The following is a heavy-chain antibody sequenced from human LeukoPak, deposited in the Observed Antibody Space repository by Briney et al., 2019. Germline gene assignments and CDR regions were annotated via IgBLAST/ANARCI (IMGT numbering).Heavy chain of an antibody. J-gene: IGHJ5*02. D-gene: IGHD7-27*01. CDR1: GGSFTGYY. CDR2: ISHGGSS. CDR3: AGADWGYNWFDP. Sequence: SETLSLTCAVYGGSFTGYYWSWIRQPPGKGLEWIGEISHGGSSNYNPSLKSRVTISVDTSKNQVFLKLSSVTAADTTVYYCAGADWGYNWFDPWGQGTLVTVSS. V-gene: IGHV4-34*01.